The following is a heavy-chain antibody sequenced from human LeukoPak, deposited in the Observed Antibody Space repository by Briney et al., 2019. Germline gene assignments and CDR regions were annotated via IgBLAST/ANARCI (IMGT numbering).Heavy chain of an antibody. V-gene: IGHV4-34*01. D-gene: IGHD6-25*01. CDR3: ARAREAATIDS. Sequence: SETLSLTCAVYGGSFSGYYWTWIRQPPGKGLEWIGEINHSGTTNYNPPLKSRVIMSVDTSKNQFSLKVRSLTAADTAVYYCARAREAATIDSWGQGTLVTVSS. CDR1: GGSFSGYY. CDR2: INHSGTT. J-gene: IGHJ4*02.